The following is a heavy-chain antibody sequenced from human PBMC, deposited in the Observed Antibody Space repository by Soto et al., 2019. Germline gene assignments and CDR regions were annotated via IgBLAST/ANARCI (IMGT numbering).Heavy chain of an antibody. CDR3: ARDERGTCTSSSCYCFDY. Sequence: ASVKVSCKASGYTFTSYGISWVRQAPGQGLEWMGWISAYNGNTNYAQKLQGRVTMTTDTSTSTAYMELRSLRSDDTAVYYCARDERGTCTSSSCYCFDYWGQGTLVTVSS. D-gene: IGHD2-2*01. V-gene: IGHV1-18*01. J-gene: IGHJ4*01. CDR1: GYTFTSYG. CDR2: ISAYNGNT.